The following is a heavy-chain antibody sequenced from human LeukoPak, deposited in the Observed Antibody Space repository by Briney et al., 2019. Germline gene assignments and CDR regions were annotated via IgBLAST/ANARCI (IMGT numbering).Heavy chain of an antibody. J-gene: IGHJ3*02. CDR2: ISSSGSTI. V-gene: IGHV3-11*01. CDR3: ARAFFVTTGAFDI. CDR1: GFTFSDYY. D-gene: IGHD4-17*01. Sequence: GGSLRLSCAASGFTFSDYYMSWIHQAPGKGLEWVSYISSSGSTIYYADSVKGRFTISRDNAKNSLYLQMNSLRAEDTAVYYCARAFFVTTGAFDIWGQGTMVTVSS.